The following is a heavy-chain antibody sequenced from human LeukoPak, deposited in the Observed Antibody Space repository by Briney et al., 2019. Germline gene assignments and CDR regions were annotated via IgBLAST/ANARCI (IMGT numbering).Heavy chain of an antibody. Sequence: QPGRSLRLSCAASGFTFSNYAIHWVRQAPGKGLEWVAVISYDGSNKYYADSVKGRLTISRDNSKNTVYLQMNSLRAEDTALYYCAKRAGYASGWNDAFDIWGQGTMVTVSS. D-gene: IGHD6-19*01. CDR1: GFTFSNYA. CDR3: AKRAGYASGWNDAFDI. J-gene: IGHJ3*02. CDR2: ISYDGSNK. V-gene: IGHV3-30*18.